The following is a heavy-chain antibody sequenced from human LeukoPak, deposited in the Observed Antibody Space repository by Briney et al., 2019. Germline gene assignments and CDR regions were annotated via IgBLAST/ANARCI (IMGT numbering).Heavy chain of an antibody. CDR2: IYSGGST. CDR3: AKDLFRSSVLLWFGELIDY. D-gene: IGHD3-10*01. Sequence: GGSLRLSCAASGFSVSNNYMRWVRQAPGKGLEWVSLIYSGGSTSYADSVKGRFTISRDNSKNTLYLQMNSLRAEDTAVYYCAKDLFRSSVLLWFGELIDYWGQGTLVTVSS. V-gene: IGHV3-66*01. J-gene: IGHJ4*02. CDR1: GFSVSNNY.